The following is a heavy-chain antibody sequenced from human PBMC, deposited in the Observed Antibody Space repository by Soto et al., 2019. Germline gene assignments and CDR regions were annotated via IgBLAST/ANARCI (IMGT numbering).Heavy chain of an antibody. Sequence: ASVKVSCKASGYTFTSYAMHWVRQAPGQRLEWMGWINAGNGNTKYSQKFQGRVTITRDTSASTAYMELSSLRSEDTAVYYCARGDGGDIVVVPAAIYFDYWGQGTLVTVSS. CDR3: ARGDGGDIVVVPAAIYFDY. CDR1: GYTFTSYA. D-gene: IGHD2-2*01. V-gene: IGHV1-3*01. CDR2: INAGNGNT. J-gene: IGHJ4*02.